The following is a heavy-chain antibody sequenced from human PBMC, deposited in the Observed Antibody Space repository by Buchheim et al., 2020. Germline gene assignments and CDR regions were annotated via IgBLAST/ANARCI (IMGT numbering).Heavy chain of an antibody. CDR2: VYHSGST. J-gene: IGHJ6*02. CDR1: GGSISSSNW. Sequence: QVQLQESGPGLVKPSGTLSLTCAVSGGSISSSNWWSWVRQPPGKGLEWIGEVYHSGSTNYNPSLKSRDTISVDKSKNQFSLKLSSVTAADTAVYYCARVVGMVRGVISYYYYGMDVWGQGTT. CDR3: ARVVGMVRGVISYYYYGMDV. D-gene: IGHD3-10*01. V-gene: IGHV4-4*02.